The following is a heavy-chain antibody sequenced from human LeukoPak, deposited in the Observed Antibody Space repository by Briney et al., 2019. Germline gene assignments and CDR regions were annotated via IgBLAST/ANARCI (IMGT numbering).Heavy chain of an antibody. CDR3: ARDRRDGYKYLTYYFDY. CDR2: IIPIFGTA. V-gene: IGHV1-69*13. CDR1: GGTFSSYA. J-gene: IGHJ4*02. Sequence: SVKVSCKASGGTFSSYAISWVRQAPGQGLEWMGGIIPIFGTANYAQKFQGRVTVTADESTSTAYMELSSLRSEDTAVYYCARDRRDGYKYLTYYFDYWGQGTLVTVSS. D-gene: IGHD5-24*01.